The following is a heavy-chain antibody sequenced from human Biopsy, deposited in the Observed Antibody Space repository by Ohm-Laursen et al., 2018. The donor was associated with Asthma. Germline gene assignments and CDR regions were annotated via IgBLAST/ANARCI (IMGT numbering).Heavy chain of an antibody. V-gene: IGHV4-59*01. Sequence: GTLSLTCTVSGGSLSGYYWSWIRQSPGKGLEWIGYISYSIEYSGSTNYNPSLKSRVTISVDTSKNQFSLKLSSVTAADTAVYFCARHGPTNYRLDSWGQGSLVIVSS. CDR3: ARHGPTNYRLDS. CDR1: GGSLSGYY. D-gene: IGHD4/OR15-4a*01. J-gene: IGHJ1*01. CDR2: ISYSIEYSGST.